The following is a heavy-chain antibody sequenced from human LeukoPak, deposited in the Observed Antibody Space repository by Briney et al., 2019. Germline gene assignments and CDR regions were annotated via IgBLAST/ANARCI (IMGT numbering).Heavy chain of an antibody. V-gene: IGHV3-48*02. CDR1: GFSFSSYT. Sequence: GGSLRLSCAASGFSFSSYTMNWVRQAPGKGLEWISYISSSSSTIYYADSVKGRFTISRDNAKNSLYLQMNSLRDEDTAVYYCARSGLYCGSYGYWGQGTLVTVSS. CDR2: ISSSSSTI. J-gene: IGHJ4*02. D-gene: IGHD1-26*01. CDR3: ARSGLYCGSYGY.